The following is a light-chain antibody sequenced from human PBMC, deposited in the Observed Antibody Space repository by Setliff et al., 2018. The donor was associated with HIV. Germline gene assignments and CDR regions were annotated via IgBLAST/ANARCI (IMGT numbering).Light chain of an antibody. CDR1: SGSIASNY. Sequence: NFMLTQPHSVSESPGKTVTISCTRSSGSIASNYVQWYQQRPGTSPTTVIYEDNQRPSGVPDRFSGSIDSSSNSASLTISGLKTEDEADYYCQSSKVFSGGTK. J-gene: IGLJ2*01. CDR3: QSSKV. V-gene: IGLV6-57*01. CDR2: EDN.